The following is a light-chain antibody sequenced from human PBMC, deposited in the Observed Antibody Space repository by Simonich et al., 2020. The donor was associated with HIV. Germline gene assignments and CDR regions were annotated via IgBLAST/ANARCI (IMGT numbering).Light chain of an antibody. J-gene: IGKJ2*01. CDR3: QQYYSTPYT. CDR2: AAS. CDR1: QGISNS. Sequence: IQMTQSPSSLSASVGDRVTITSRDSQGISNSLAWYQQKPGKAPKLLLYAASRLESGVPYRFSGSGSGTDYTLTISSLQPEDFATYYCQQYYSTPYTFGQGTKLEIK. V-gene: IGKV1-NL1*01.